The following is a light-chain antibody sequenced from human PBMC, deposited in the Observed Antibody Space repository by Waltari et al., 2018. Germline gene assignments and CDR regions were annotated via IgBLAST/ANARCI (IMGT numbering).Light chain of an antibody. CDR2: AVS. V-gene: IGKV2D-29*02. CDR3: MQSIQLPIT. Sequence: DIVMTQTPLSLSVTPGQPASISCKSSQSLLHSDGKTYLYWYLQKPGQSPPLLIYAVSNRFSGVPDRFSGSGSGTDFTLKISRVEAEDVGVYYCMQSIQLPITFGQGTRLEIK. CDR1: QSLLHSDGKTY. J-gene: IGKJ5*01.